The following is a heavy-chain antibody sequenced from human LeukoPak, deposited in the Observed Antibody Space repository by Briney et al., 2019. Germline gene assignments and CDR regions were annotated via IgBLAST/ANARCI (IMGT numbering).Heavy chain of an antibody. D-gene: IGHD6-19*01. CDR1: GGSISSYY. Sequence: SETLSLTCTVSGGSISSYYWSWIRQPPGKGLEWIGYIYYSGSTKYNPSLKSRVTISVDTSKNQFSLKLSSVTAADTAVYYCARAAVAGTGVRSYFDYWGQGTLVTVSS. CDR2: IYYSGST. J-gene: IGHJ4*02. V-gene: IGHV4-59*12. CDR3: ARAAVAGTGVRSYFDY.